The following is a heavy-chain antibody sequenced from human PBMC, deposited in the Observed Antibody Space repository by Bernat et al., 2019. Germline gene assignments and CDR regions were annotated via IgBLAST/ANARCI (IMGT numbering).Heavy chain of an antibody. V-gene: IGHV3-15*07. CDR1: GFTFSNAW. CDR2: IKSKTDGGTT. D-gene: IGHD3-16*02. CDR3: TTALDPMSTFGGVISRDY. Sequence: EVQLVESGGGLVKPGGSLRLSCAASGFTFSNAWMNWVRQAPGKGLEWVGRIKSKTDGGTTDYAAPVKGRFTIPRDDSKTTLYLQMNSLKTEDTAVYYCTTALDPMSTFGGVISRDYWGQGTLVTVSS. J-gene: IGHJ4*02.